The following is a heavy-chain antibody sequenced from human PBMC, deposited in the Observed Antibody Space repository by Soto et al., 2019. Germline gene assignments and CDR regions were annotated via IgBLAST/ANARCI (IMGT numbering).Heavy chain of an antibody. J-gene: IGHJ3*02. V-gene: IGHV1-3*01. CDR2: INAGNGNT. CDR1: GYTFTNYA. Sequence: QVQLVQSGAEVRKPGASVKVSCKASGYTFTNYAMHWVRQAPGQRLEWMGWINAGNGNTKYSQKFQDRVNITTDTSANPAYMELSSLRSEDTAVYYCARVPHNWNEGAFDIWGQGTMVTVSS. D-gene: IGHD1-1*01. CDR3: ARVPHNWNEGAFDI.